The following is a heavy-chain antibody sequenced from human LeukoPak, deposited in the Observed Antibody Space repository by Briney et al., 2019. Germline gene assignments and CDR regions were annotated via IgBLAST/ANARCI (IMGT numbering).Heavy chain of an antibody. J-gene: IGHJ5*02. Sequence: ASVKVSCKASGYTFTGYYMHWVRQAPGQGLEWMGWINPKSGGTNYAQKFQGRVTMTRDTSISTAYMELSSLRSEDTAVYYCARAGIAAAGTVSGWFDPWGQGTLVTVSS. D-gene: IGHD6-13*01. V-gene: IGHV1-2*02. CDR3: ARAGIAAAGTVSGWFDP. CDR2: INPKSGGT. CDR1: GYTFTGYY.